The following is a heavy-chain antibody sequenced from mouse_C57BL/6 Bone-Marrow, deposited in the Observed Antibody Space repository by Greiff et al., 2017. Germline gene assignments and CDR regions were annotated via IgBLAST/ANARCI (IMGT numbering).Heavy chain of an antibody. CDR2: IYPSDSET. J-gene: IGHJ2*01. D-gene: IGHD1-1*01. CDR3: ARAPLYGSSYYFDY. V-gene: IGHV1-61*01. Sequence: VQLQQPGAELVRPGSSVKLSCKASGYTFTSYWMDWVKQRPGQGLEWIGNIYPSDSETHYNQKFKDKATLTVDKSSSTAYMQLSSLTSEDSAVYYCARAPLYGSSYYFDYWGQGTTLTVSS. CDR1: GYTFTSYW.